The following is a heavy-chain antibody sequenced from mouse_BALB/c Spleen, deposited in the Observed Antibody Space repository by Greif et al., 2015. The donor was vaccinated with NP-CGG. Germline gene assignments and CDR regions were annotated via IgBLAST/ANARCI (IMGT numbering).Heavy chain of an antibody. CDR2: ISCYNGAT. CDR3: ARDFGNYYGSSYEGYYAMDY. V-gene: IGHV1S34*01. CDR1: GYSFTGYY. D-gene: IGHD1-1*01. Sequence: LVKTGASVKISCKASGYSFTGYYMHWVKQSHGKSLEWIGYISCYNGATSYNQKFKGKATFTVDTSSSTAYMQFNSLTSEDSAVYYCARDFGNYYGSSYEGYYAMDYWGQGTSVTVSS. J-gene: IGHJ4*01.